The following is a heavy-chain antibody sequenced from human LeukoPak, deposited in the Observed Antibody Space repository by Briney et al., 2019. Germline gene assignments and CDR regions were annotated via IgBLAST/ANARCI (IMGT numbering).Heavy chain of an antibody. V-gene: IGHV1-8*03. CDR3: ARGASRSFDY. Sequence: ASVKVSCKASGYTFTTYDINWVRQATGQGLEWMGWMNPNSGNTGYVQKFHGRVTFTRDTSKSTAYMELSSLRSEDTAVYFCARGASRSFDYWGQGTLVTVSS. CDR1: GYTFTTYD. J-gene: IGHJ4*02. CDR2: MNPNSGNT.